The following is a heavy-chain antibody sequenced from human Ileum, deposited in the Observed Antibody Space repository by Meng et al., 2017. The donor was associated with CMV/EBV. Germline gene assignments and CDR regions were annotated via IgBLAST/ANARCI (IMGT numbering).Heavy chain of an antibody. V-gene: IGHV3-11*01. CDR3: ARGNYGFDY. CDR1: VFPFGASS. CDR2: ITGPGSTI. Sequence: LSCAASVFPFGASSMTWIRQAPGKGLEWISYITGPGSTIYYADSVKGRFTISRDNAKNSLYLQMNSLRAEDTAVYYCARGNYGFDYWGQGTLVTVSS. J-gene: IGHJ4*02. D-gene: IGHD4-17*01.